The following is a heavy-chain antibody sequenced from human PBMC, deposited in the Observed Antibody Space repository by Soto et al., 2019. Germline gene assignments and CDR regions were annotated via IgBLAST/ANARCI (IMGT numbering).Heavy chain of an antibody. J-gene: IGHJ4*02. CDR3: ARGSSSWYVSFDY. CDR2: INSDGSIT. Sequence: GGSLRLSCAASGFTFSSNWMHWVRQAPGKGLVWVSRINSDGSITSYADSVKSQFTISRDNAKNTLYLQMNSLRADDTAVYYCARGSSSWYVSFDYWGQGILVTVSS. CDR1: GFTFSSNW. V-gene: IGHV3-74*01. D-gene: IGHD6-13*01.